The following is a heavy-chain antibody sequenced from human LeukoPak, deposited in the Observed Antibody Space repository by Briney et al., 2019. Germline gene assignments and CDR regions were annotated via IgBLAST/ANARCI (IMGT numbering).Heavy chain of an antibody. CDR1: GFTFSSYA. D-gene: IGHD6-13*01. J-gene: IGHJ4*02. Sequence: GGSLRLSCAASGFTFSSYAMSWVRQAPGKGLEWVSAISGSGGSTYYADSVKGRFTISRDNSKNTLYLQMNSLRAEDTAVYYCARRYTSSWHFDYWGQGTLVTVSS. CDR2: ISGSGGST. V-gene: IGHV3-23*01. CDR3: ARRYTSSWHFDY.